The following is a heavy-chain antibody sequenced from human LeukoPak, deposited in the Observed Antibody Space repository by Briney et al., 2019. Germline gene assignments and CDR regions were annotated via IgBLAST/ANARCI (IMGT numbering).Heavy chain of an antibody. Sequence: SVKVSCKASGGTFSSYAISWVRQAPGQGLEWMGGIIPIFGTANYAQKFQGRVTITADKSTSTAYMELSNLRSEDMALYYCARGRGPPNTNRDFYYYYYMDVWGTGTTVTVSS. CDR2: IIPIFGTA. CDR3: ARGRGPPNTNRDFYYYYYMDV. J-gene: IGHJ6*03. CDR1: GGTFSSYA. D-gene: IGHD3-10*01. V-gene: IGHV1-69*06.